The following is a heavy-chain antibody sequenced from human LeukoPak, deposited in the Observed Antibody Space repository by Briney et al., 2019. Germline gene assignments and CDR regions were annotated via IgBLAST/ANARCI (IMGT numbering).Heavy chain of an antibody. CDR2: IYHSGST. J-gene: IGHJ4*02. D-gene: IGHD3-3*01. V-gene: IGHV4-30-2*01. Sequence: SQTLSLTCAVSGGSISSGGYSWSWIRQPPGKGLEWIGYIYHSGSTYYNPSLKSRVTISVDTSKNQFSLKLSSVTAADTAVYYCARAPYDFWSGYSQLYFDYWGQGTLVTVSS. CDR3: ARAPYDFWSGYSQLYFDY. CDR1: GGSISSGGYS.